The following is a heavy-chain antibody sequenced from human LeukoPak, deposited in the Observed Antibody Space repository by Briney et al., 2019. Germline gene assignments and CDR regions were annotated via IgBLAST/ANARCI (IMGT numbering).Heavy chain of an antibody. CDR3: AKGQGSVTYKYYFDS. CDR1: GFTFSIYA. Sequence: GGSLRLSCAVSGFTFSIYAMAWVRQAPGKGLEWVSGISDQTYYADSVRGRLTISRDNSKNTLYLQMNSLRAEDTAIYYCAKGQGSVTYKYYFDSWGQGTLVTVSS. CDR2: ISDQT. D-gene: IGHD3-10*01. V-gene: IGHV3-23*01. J-gene: IGHJ4*02.